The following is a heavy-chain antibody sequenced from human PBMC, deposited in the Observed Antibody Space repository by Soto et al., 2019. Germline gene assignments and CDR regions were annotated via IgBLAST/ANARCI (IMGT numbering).Heavy chain of an antibody. CDR2: IKQDGSEE. J-gene: IGHJ6*02. Sequence: EVQLVESGGGLVQPGGSLRLSCVDSGFTFSSYWMSRVRQARVKGLEWVGNIKQDGSEENYVDYVKGRFTISRDNSKNTKYLQMHSPRAEDTAVYYCASIAASGRGWDVWGQGTTVAVSS. V-gene: IGHV3-7*01. CDR3: ASIAASGRGWDV. CDR1: GFTFSSYW. D-gene: IGHD6-13*01.